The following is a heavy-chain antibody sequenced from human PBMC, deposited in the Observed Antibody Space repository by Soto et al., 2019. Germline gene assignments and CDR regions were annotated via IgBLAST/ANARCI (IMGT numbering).Heavy chain of an antibody. CDR2: ISNNEYNK. Sequence: SCKASGYTFTGYYMHWVRQAPGKGLEWVAVISNNEYNKYYADSVKGRFAVSRDNSRKTLYLQINNLRAQDTAVYYCAREQGGYSGYDGGTFDHWG. CDR3: AREQGGYSGYDGGTFDH. D-gene: IGHD5-12*01. CDR1: GYTFTGYY. J-gene: IGHJ4*01. V-gene: IGHV3-30*09.